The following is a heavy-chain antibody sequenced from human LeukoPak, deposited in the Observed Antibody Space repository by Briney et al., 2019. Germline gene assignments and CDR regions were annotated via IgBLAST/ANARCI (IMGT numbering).Heavy chain of an antibody. Sequence: ASVKVSCKASGYTFTSYYMHWVRQAPGQGLEWMGIINPSGGSTSYAQKFQGRVTMTRDMSTSTVYMEPSSLRSADTAVYYCARSFDCSGYTNQEIDYWGQGTLVTVSS. CDR2: INPSGGST. J-gene: IGHJ4*02. V-gene: IGHV1-46*01. CDR1: GYTFTSYY. CDR3: ARSFDCSGYTNQEIDY. D-gene: IGHD3-22*01.